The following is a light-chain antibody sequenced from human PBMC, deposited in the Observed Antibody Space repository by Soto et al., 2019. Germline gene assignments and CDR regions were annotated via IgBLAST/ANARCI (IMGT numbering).Light chain of an antibody. CDR1: ALPKQY. CDR3: QSADSSGTHVV. V-gene: IGLV3-25*03. Sequence: SYELTQPPSVSVSPGQTARITCSGDALPKQYAYWYQQKPGQAPVLVIYKDSERPSGIPERFSGSSSGTTVTLTISGVQAEDEADYYCQSADSSGTHVVVGGGTKVTVL. CDR2: KDS. J-gene: IGLJ2*01.